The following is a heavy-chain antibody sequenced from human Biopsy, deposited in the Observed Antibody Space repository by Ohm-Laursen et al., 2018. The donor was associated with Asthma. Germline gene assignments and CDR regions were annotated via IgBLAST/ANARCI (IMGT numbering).Heavy chain of an antibody. J-gene: IGHJ6*02. CDR1: GFTFSGYA. CDR2: ISYDGGNK. Sequence: SLRLSCAASGFTFSGYAMHWVRQAPGRGLEWVAVISYDGGNKYYGDSVKGRFTISRNNSKNTLYLQMNSLRAEDTAVYYCANYEVVTAILPMDVWGQGATVTVSS. V-gene: IGHV3-30*18. D-gene: IGHD2-21*02. CDR3: ANYEVVTAILPMDV.